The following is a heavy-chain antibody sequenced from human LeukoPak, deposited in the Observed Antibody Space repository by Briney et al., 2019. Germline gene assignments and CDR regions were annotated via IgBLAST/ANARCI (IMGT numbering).Heavy chain of an antibody. CDR3: ARGPYSSSSYNWFDP. D-gene: IGHD6-6*01. CDR2: INPSGGST. J-gene: IGHJ5*02. V-gene: IGHV1-46*01. CDR1: GYTFTSYY. Sequence: GASVTVSCKASGYTFTSYYMHWVRQAPGQGLEWMGIINPSGGSTSYAQKFQGRVTMTRDMSTSTVYMELSSLRSEDTAVYYCARGPYSSSSYNWFDPWGQGTLVTVSS.